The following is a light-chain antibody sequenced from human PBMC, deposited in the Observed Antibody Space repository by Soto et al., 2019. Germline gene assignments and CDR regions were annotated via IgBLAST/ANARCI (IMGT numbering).Light chain of an antibody. CDR2: EGT. Sequence: QSALTQPPAVSGSPGQSITVSCAGTSSDVGGYNLVSWYQQHPGKAPKLIIYEGTERPSGISLRFSGSKSGNTASLTISGLQAEDEADYYCSSYTSSSIYVFGSGTKVTVL. J-gene: IGLJ1*01. CDR3: SSYTSSSIYV. V-gene: IGLV2-23*01. CDR1: SSDVGGYNL.